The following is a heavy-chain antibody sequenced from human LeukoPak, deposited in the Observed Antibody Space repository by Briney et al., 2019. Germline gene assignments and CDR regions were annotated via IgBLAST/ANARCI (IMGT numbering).Heavy chain of an antibody. V-gene: IGHV1-69*05. Sequence: GASVKVSCKASGGTFSSYAISWVRQAPGQGLEWMGGIIPIFGTANYAQKFQGRVTITTDESTSTAYMELSSLRSEDTAVYYCARDRYCSSTSCLNWFDPWGQGTLVTVSS. CDR2: IIPIFGTA. CDR1: GGTFSSYA. D-gene: IGHD2-2*01. CDR3: ARDRYCSSTSCLNWFDP. J-gene: IGHJ5*02.